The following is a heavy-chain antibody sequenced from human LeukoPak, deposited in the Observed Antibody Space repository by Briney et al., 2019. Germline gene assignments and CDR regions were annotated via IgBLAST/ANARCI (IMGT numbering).Heavy chain of an antibody. CDR3: ARDTPYCTDGVCVRGFDY. V-gene: IGHV3-11*04. D-gene: IGHD2-8*01. J-gene: IGHJ4*02. CDR1: GFTFSDYY. CDR2: ISSSGVTI. Sequence: GGSLRLSCAASGFTFSDYYMSWIRQAPGKGLEWVSYISSSGVTIYYADSVKGRCTISRDNAKDSLFLQMNSLTAEDTAVYYCARDTPYCTDGVCVRGFDYWGQGTLVTVSS.